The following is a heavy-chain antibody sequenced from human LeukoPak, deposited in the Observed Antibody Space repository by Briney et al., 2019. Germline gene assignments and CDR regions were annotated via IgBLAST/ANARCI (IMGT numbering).Heavy chain of an antibody. CDR2: INHSGST. J-gene: IGHJ6*02. Sequence: SETLSLTCAVYGGSFSGYYWSWIRQPPGKGLEWIGEINHSGSTNYNPSLKSRVTMSVDTSKNQFSLKLSSVTAADTAVYYCARDGSGWYLSNGMDVWGQGTTVTVSS. D-gene: IGHD6-19*01. CDR1: GGSFSGYY. V-gene: IGHV4-34*01. CDR3: ARDGSGWYLSNGMDV.